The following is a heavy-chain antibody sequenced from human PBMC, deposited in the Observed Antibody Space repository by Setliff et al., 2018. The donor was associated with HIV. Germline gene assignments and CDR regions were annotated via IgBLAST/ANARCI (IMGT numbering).Heavy chain of an antibody. D-gene: IGHD1-26*01. Sequence: ASVKVSCKASGYTFTNYGYGIAWVRQAPGQGLEWMGWISAYNGNPGYAQRFQGRVTMTTDKFTNIVYMELRSLRSEDTAVYYCARDHMSVGAWVGATSRGLFQHWGQGTLVTVSS. CDR1: GYTFTNYGYG. CDR3: ARDHMSVGAWVGATSRGLFQH. CDR2: ISAYNGNP. J-gene: IGHJ1*01. V-gene: IGHV1-18*01.